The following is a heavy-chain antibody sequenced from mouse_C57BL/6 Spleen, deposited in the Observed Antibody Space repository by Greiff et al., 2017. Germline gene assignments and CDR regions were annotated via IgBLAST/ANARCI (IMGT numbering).Heavy chain of an antibody. CDR2: ISSGSSTI. CDR3: ARGYYYSNFDYAMDY. V-gene: IGHV5-17*01. D-gene: IGHD2-5*01. Sequence: EVQLQESGGGLVKPGGSLKLSCAASGFTFSDYGMHWVRQAPEKGLEWVAYISSGSSTIYYADTVKGRFTISRDNAKNTLFLQMTSLRSEDTAMYYCARGYYYSNFDYAMDYWGQGTSVTVSS. J-gene: IGHJ4*01. CDR1: GFTFSDYG.